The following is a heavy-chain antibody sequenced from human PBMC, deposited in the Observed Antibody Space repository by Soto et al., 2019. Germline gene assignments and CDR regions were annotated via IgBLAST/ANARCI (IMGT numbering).Heavy chain of an antibody. CDR3: ANRLYASSDDAFDI. CDR2: IYWDDEK. D-gene: IGHD2-2*01. V-gene: IGHV2-5*02. J-gene: IGHJ3*02. CDR1: GFSLTTSGVG. Sequence: QITLKESGPTLVKPTQTLTLTCTFSGFSLTTSGVGVGWIRQPPGKALEWLALIYWDDEKRYSPSLQSRLTTNKDTSKNQVDLTVTNMNPADTGTYYCANRLYASSDDAFDIWGQGTMVYVSS.